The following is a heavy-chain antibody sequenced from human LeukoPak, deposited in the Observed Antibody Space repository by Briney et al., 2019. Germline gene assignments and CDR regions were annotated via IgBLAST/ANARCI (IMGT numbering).Heavy chain of an antibody. J-gene: IGHJ3*02. Sequence: SEILSLTCTVSGGSISSYYWSWIRQPPGKGLECIGYIYYNERPNYNPSLKSRVTISVDTSKNQFSLKLTSVTAADTAVYYCARRGGSPLGAFDIWGQGTMVTVSS. CDR2: IYYNERP. V-gene: IGHV4-59*01. CDR1: GGSISSYY. D-gene: IGHD1-26*01. CDR3: ARRGGSPLGAFDI.